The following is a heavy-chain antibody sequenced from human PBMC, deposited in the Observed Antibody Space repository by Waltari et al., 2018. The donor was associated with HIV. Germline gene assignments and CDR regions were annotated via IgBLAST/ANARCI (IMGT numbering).Heavy chain of an antibody. Sequence: QLQLQESGPGLVKPSETLSLTCTVSGGSISSSSYYWGWTRQPPGKGLAWIGGIYYSGSTYAKAYLKSRVTISVDTSKNLFSLKLSSVTAADTAVYYCARVQTGVDTAMVNRYFDLWGRGTLVTVSS. CDR2: IYYSGST. V-gene: IGHV4-39*01. CDR1: GGSISSSSYY. D-gene: IGHD5-18*01. CDR3: ARVQTGVDTAMVNRYFDL. J-gene: IGHJ2*01.